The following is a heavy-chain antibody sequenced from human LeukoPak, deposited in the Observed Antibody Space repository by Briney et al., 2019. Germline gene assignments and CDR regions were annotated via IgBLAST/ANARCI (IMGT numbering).Heavy chain of an antibody. Sequence: GASVKISCKASGYTFTSYYMHWVRQAPRQGREWMGIINPSGGCTSYAQTFQGRVTMTRDTSTSTAYMELSSLRSEDTAVYYCARASVAGRHFDYWGQGTLVTVSS. J-gene: IGHJ4*02. V-gene: IGHV1-46*01. CDR3: ARASVAGRHFDY. CDR1: GYTFTSYY. CDR2: INPSGGCT. D-gene: IGHD6-19*01.